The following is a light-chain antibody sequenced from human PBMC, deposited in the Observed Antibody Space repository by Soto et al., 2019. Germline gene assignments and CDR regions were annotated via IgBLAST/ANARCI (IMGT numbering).Light chain of an antibody. V-gene: IGKV3-15*01. CDR3: QQYNNWPRAT. CDR1: QSISSN. J-gene: IGKJ4*01. CDR2: RTS. Sequence: EIVMTQSPATLSVSPGERATLSCRASQSISSNLAWYQQKPGQAPRLLMFRTSSRATGFPARFSGCGSGTEFNLTISSLQSEDFGVYYCQQYNNWPRATFGGGTKVDIK.